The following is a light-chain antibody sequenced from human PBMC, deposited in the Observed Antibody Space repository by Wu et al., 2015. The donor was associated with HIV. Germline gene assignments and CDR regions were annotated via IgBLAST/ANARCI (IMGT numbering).Light chain of an antibody. CDR2: NAS. CDR1: QSVGTY. J-gene: IGKJ2*01. Sequence: EIVLTQSPATLSLSPGERATLSCRASQSVGTYLAWYQQKPGQSPRLLIYNASKRANGIPPRFSGIGSGTDFTLTITSLESEDFAVYFCHQYDASVYTFGQGTKLEI. CDR3: HQYDASVYT. V-gene: IGKV3-11*01.